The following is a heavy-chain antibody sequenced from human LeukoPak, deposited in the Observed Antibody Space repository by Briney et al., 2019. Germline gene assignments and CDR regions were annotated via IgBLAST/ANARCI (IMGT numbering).Heavy chain of an antibody. CDR2: INWNGGST. CDR1: GFTFDDYG. V-gene: IGHV3-20*04. J-gene: IGHJ3*02. D-gene: IGHD3-22*01. Sequence: PGGSLRLSCAASGFTFDDYGMSWVRQAPGKGLEGVSGINWNGGSTGYADSVKGRFTISRDNAKTSLYLQMNSLRAEDTALYYCASWGYYYDSSGYYPSGAFDIWGQGTMVTVSS. CDR3: ASWGYYYDSSGYYPSGAFDI.